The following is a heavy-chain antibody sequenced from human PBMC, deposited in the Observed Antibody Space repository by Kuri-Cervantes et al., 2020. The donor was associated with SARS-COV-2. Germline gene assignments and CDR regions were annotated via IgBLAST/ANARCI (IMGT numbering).Heavy chain of an antibody. D-gene: IGHD3-3*01. J-gene: IGHJ4*02. Sequence: SETLSLTCAFYGESFSGYYWNWIRQSPGKGLEWIGEVNHRGSTNYNPSLKSRVTISVDTSSKQFSLHLGSVTAADTAVYYCARQFYYDFWSGNYFDYWGQGTLVTVSS. CDR2: VNHRGST. CDR3: ARQFYYDFWSGNYFDY. CDR1: GESFSGYY. V-gene: IGHV4-34*01.